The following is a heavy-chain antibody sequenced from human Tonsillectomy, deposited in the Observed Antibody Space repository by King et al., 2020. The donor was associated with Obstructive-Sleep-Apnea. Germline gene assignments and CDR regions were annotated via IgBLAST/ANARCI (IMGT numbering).Heavy chain of an antibody. V-gene: IGHV3-23*04. D-gene: IGHD6-19*01. CDR2: ISVSCGST. Sequence: VQLVESGGGLVQPGGSLRLSCAASGFTFSSYAMSWVRQAPGKGLEWVAGISVSCGSTYYADTLKVRFTIYRDNSKNTLYLQMNSLRAEYTAVYYCAKDRKNIAVAGTDLWGQGTLVTVSS. CDR1: GFTFSSYA. CDR3: AKDRKNIAVAGTDL. J-gene: IGHJ4*02.